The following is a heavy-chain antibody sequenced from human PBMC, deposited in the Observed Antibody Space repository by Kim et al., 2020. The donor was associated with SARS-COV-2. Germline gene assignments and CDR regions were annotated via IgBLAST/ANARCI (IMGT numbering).Heavy chain of an antibody. CDR1: GYTFTSYY. D-gene: IGHD5-12*01. J-gene: IGHJ6*02. CDR3: ARDGARRDGYTQKPPEYYYYYGMDV. V-gene: IGHV1-46*01. CDR2: INPSGGST. Sequence: ASVKVSCKASGYTFTSYYMHWVRQAPGQGLEWMGIINPSGGSTSYAQKFQGRVTMTRDTSTSTVYMELSSLRSEDTAVYYCARDGARRDGYTQKPPEYYYYYGMDVWGQGTTVTVSS.